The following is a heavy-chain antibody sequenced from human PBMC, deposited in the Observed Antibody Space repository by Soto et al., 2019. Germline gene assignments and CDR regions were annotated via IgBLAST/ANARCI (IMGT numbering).Heavy chain of an antibody. CDR1: GFTFSSYA. D-gene: IGHD2-15*01. V-gene: IGHV3-30-3*01. CDR2: ISYDGSNK. Sequence: QVQLVESGGGVVQPGRSLRLSCAASGFTFSSYAMHWVRQAPGKGLEWVAVISYDGSNKYYADSVKGRFTISRDNSKNTXYXXMNSLRAEDTAVYYCARSNNPYCSGGSCYPNWFDPWGQGTLVTVSS. CDR3: ARSNNPYCSGGSCYPNWFDP. J-gene: IGHJ5*02.